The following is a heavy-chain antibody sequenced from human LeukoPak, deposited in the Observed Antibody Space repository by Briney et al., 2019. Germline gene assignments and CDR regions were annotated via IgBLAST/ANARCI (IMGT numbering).Heavy chain of an antibody. Sequence: PGGSLRLSCAASGFTFSSYAMHWVRQAPGKGLEWVAVISYDGSNKYYADSVKGRFTISRDNSKNTLYLQMNSLRAEDTAVYYCAKSADIVVVVAAIGVFDIWGQGTMVTVSS. V-gene: IGHV3-30*04. CDR3: AKSADIVVVVAAIGVFDI. D-gene: IGHD2-15*01. J-gene: IGHJ3*02. CDR1: GFTFSSYA. CDR2: ISYDGSNK.